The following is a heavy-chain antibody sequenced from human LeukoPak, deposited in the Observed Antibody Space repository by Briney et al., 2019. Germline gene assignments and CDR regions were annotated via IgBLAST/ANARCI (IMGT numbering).Heavy chain of an antibody. CDR1: GFTFSSYA. J-gene: IGHJ4*02. Sequence: GGSLRLSCAASGFTFSSYAMSWVRQAPGKGLEWVSAISGSGGSTYYADSVKGRFTISRDNSRNTLYLQMNSLRAEDTAVYYCAKDWWVYSSSWYEDYWGQGTLVTISS. CDR2: ISGSGGST. CDR3: AKDWWVYSSSWYEDY. V-gene: IGHV3-23*01. D-gene: IGHD6-13*01.